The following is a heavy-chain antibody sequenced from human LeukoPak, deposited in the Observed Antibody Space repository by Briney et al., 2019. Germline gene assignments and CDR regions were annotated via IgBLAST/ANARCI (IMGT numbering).Heavy chain of an antibody. CDR2: ISGSGGRT. Sequence: PAGSLTLSCAASGFSFSSYAMSWVRQAPGKGMEWVSAISGSGGRTYYADSVKGRFTISRDNSKNTLYLQINSLRAEDTAIYYCAKNGDRGSYCTGGTCYPYFYYYMDVWGKGTTVTI. D-gene: IGHD2-15*01. CDR3: AKNGDRGSYCTGGTCYPYFYYYMDV. V-gene: IGHV3-23*01. CDR1: GFSFSSYA. J-gene: IGHJ6*03.